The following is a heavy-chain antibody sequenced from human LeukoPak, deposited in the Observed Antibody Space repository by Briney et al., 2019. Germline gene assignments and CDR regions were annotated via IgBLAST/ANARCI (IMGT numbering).Heavy chain of an antibody. J-gene: IGHJ2*01. Sequence: VASVKVSCKASGGTFSSYAISWVRQAPGQGLEWMGGIIPIFGTANYAQKFQGRVTTTTDESTSTAYMELSSLRSEDTAVYYCARDGPLFSRPRYFDLWGRGTLVTVSS. D-gene: IGHD6-6*01. CDR1: GGTFSSYA. CDR2: IIPIFGTA. CDR3: ARDGPLFSRPRYFDL. V-gene: IGHV1-69*05.